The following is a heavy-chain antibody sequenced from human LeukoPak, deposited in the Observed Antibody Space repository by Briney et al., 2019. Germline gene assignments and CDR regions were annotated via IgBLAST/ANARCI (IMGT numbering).Heavy chain of an antibody. CDR3: ACHSGWSGPSE. J-gene: IGHJ4*02. CDR1: GDSISSDKW. D-gene: IGHD6-19*01. Sequence: PSGTLSLTCAVSGDSISSDKWWSWVRQPPGKGLEYIGEFHERVSTNYNPSLKSRLTISVDKSKNQFSLKLYSVTAADTAVYYCACHSGWSGPSEWGQGTLVTVSS. V-gene: IGHV4-4*02. CDR2: FHERVST.